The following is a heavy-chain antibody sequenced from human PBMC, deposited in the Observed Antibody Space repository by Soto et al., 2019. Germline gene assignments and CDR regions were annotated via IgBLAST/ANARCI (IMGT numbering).Heavy chain of an antibody. J-gene: IGHJ4*02. D-gene: IGHD4-17*01. CDR2: VNVGNGDT. CDR3: ASGSVTRVAFDF. CDR1: GYNFTSYA. V-gene: IGHV1-3*01. Sequence: QVQLVQSGAEVKKPGASVKVSCKASGYNFTSYAIHWVRQAPGQRLEWMGWVNVGNGDTKYSQKFQGRVTIIRDTSASTAYMELSSLRSEDTAVYYCASGSVTRVAFDFWGQGTLVTVSS.